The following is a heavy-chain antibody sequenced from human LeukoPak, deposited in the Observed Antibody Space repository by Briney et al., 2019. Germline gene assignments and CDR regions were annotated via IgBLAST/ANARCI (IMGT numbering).Heavy chain of an antibody. CDR2: ISGSGGST. CDR3: ALDYGDYAPGFDY. J-gene: IGHJ4*02. D-gene: IGHD4-17*01. V-gene: IGHV3-23*01. CDR1: GFTFSNYA. Sequence: GGSLRLSCAASGFTFSNYAMNWVRQAPGKGLEWVSAISGSGGSTYYADSVKGRFTVSRDNSKNTLYLQMNSLRAEDTAVYYCALDYGDYAPGFDYWGQGTLVTVSS.